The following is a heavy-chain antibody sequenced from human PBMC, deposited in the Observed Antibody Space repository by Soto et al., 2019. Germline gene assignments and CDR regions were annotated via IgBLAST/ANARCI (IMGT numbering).Heavy chain of an antibody. Sequence: PSETLSLTCTVSGGSIGSYYWSWIRQPPGKGLEWIGYIYYSGSTTYNLSLKSRVTISLDTSKNQCSLKLSSVTAADTAVYYCVGQKCGSTDSWGQGTLVTVSS. CDR2: IYYSGST. V-gene: IGHV4-59*01. J-gene: IGHJ4*02. D-gene: IGHD5-12*01. CDR1: GGSIGSYY. CDR3: VGQKCGSTDS.